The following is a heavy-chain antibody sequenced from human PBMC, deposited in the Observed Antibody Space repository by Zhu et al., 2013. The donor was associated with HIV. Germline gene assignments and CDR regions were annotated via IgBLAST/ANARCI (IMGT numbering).Heavy chain of an antibody. CDR1: GGTFSSYA. Sequence: QVQLVQSGAEVKKPGSSVKVSCKASGGTFSSYAISWVRQAPGQGLEWMGGIIPIFGTANYAQKFQGRVTITADKSTSTAYMELSSLRSEDTAVYYCARGAYYYDSSGYYHASFDYWGQGTLVTVSS. CDR2: IIPIFGTA. J-gene: IGHJ4*02. D-gene: IGHD3-22*01. CDR3: ARGAYYYDSSGYYHASFDY. V-gene: IGHV1-69*06.